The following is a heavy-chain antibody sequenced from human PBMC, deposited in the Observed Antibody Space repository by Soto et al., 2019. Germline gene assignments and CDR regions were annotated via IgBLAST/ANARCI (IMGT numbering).Heavy chain of an antibody. D-gene: IGHD6-6*01. CDR2: ISAYEGNT. Sequence: GASVKVSCKASGYTFSNYGITWVRQAPGQGFEWMGWISAYEGNTNYAQNLQGRVTMTTDTSTSTAYMELRSLRYDDTAVYYCASRSGQLPYYFDYWGQGTLVTVSS. CDR3: ASRSGQLPYYFDY. CDR1: GYTFSNYG. J-gene: IGHJ4*02. V-gene: IGHV1-18*01.